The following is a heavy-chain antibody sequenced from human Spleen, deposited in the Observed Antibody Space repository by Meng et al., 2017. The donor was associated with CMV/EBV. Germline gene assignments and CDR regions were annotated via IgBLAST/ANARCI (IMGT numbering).Heavy chain of an antibody. CDR2: IRYDGSNK. D-gene: IGHD2-2*01. J-gene: IGHJ6*02. V-gene: IGHV3-30*02. Sequence: GGSLRLSCAASGFTFSSYGMHWVRQAPGKGLEWVAFIRYDGSNKYYADSVKGRFTISRDNSKNTLYLQMNSLRAEDTAVYYCARDWGGVFEVTSWASHTYYYGMDVWGQGTTVTVSS. CDR3: ARDWGGVFEVTSWASHTYYYGMDV. CDR1: GFTFSSYG.